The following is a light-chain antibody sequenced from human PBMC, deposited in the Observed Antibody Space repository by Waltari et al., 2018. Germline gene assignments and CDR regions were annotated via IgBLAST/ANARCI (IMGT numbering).Light chain of an antibody. Sequence: SALTQPASVSGSLGPSITFSCTGTISDVGGYNYVAWYQQHPGKAPKLMIHDVTKRPSGVSIRFSGSKSGNTASLTISGLQPDDEADYYCISYPRATPGNVVIGGGTKLTVL. V-gene: IGLV2-14*01. CDR1: ISDVGGYNY. CDR2: DVT. CDR3: ISYPRATPGNVV. J-gene: IGLJ2*01.